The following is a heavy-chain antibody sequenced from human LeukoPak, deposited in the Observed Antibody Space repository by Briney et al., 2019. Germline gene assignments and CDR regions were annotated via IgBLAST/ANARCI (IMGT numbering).Heavy chain of an antibody. J-gene: IGHJ4*02. CDR2: IYYTGKI. CDR1: GGSINSHY. Sequence: SETLSLTCAVSGGSINSHYWGWIRQPPGKGLQWIGDIYYTGKINYNPSLKSRVTITLDTSQDHLSLNLTSVLAADTAIYYCVRRDTGWNYFDYWGQGILVTVSS. D-gene: IGHD6-19*01. V-gene: IGHV4-59*08. CDR3: VRRDTGWNYFDY.